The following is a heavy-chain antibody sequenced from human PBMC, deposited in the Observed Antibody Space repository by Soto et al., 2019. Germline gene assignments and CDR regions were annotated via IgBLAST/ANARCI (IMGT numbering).Heavy chain of an antibody. D-gene: IGHD2-21*01. Sequence: QVQLVQSGAEVKKPGASVNISCKASGYTFTSYYMHWVRQAPGQGLEWVGTINPSGGSTTYAQKFQGRVTMTRDTSTSTAYMELSSLISEDTAVYHCARAQAWGIHDYWGQGTLVTVSS. J-gene: IGHJ4*02. CDR3: ARAQAWGIHDY. CDR1: GYTFTSYY. CDR2: INPSGGST. V-gene: IGHV1-46*03.